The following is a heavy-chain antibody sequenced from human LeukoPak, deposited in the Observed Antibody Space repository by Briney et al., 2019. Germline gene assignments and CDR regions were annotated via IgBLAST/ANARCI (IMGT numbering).Heavy chain of an antibody. CDR1: GFTFSSYG. Sequence: GGSLRLSCAASGFTFSSYGMHWVRQAPGKGLEWVAVIWYDGSNKYYADSVKGRFTISRDNSKNTLYLQMNSLRAEDTAVYYYAKDDPTSSIDYWGQGTLVTVSS. D-gene: IGHD6-13*01. CDR3: AKDDPTSSIDY. CDR2: IWYDGSNK. J-gene: IGHJ4*02. V-gene: IGHV3-33*06.